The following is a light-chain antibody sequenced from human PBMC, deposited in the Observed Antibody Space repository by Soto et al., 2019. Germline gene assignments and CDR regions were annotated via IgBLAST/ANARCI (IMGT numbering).Light chain of an antibody. V-gene: IGKV1-9*01. CDR1: QGISSY. CDR3: QQLNSYPIT. Sequence: DIQLTQSPSFLSASVGDRDTITCRASQGISSYLAWYQQKPGKAPKLLIYAASTLQSGVPSRFSGSGSGTEFTLIISSLQPEDFATYYCQQLNSYPITFGQGTRLEIK. CDR2: AAS. J-gene: IGKJ5*01.